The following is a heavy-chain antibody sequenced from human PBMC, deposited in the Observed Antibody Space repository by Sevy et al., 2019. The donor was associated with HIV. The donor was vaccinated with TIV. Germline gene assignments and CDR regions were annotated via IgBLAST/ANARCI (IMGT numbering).Heavy chain of an antibody. CDR2: ISAYNGNT. CDR1: GYTFTSYG. D-gene: IGHD2-15*01. V-gene: IGHV1-18*04. J-gene: IGHJ5*02. Sequence: ASVKVSCKASGYTFTSYGISWVRQAPGQGLEWMGWISAYNGNTNYAQKLQGRVTMTTDTSTSTAYMELTSLRSDDTAVYYCASSSTPKGWFDPWGQGTLVTVSS. CDR3: ASSSTPKGWFDP.